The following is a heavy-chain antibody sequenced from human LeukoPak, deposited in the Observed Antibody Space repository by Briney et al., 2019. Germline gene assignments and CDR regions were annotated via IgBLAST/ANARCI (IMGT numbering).Heavy chain of an antibody. CDR3: AREMATIEDY. Sequence: SETPSLTCAVYGGSFSGYYWSWIRQPPGKGLEWIGEINHSGSTNYNPSLKSRVTISVDTSKNQFSLKLSSVTAADTAVYYCAREMATIEDYWGQGTLVTVSS. CDR1: GGSFSGYY. J-gene: IGHJ4*02. D-gene: IGHD5-24*01. CDR2: INHSGST. V-gene: IGHV4-34*01.